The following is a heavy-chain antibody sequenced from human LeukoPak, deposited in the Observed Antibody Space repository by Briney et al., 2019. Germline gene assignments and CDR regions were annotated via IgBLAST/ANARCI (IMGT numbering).Heavy chain of an antibody. CDR3: ARDRLTTVTTFHFDY. J-gene: IGHJ4*02. D-gene: IGHD4-17*01. CDR1: GFTFSSYA. Sequence: GGSLRLSCAASGFTFSSYAMHWVRQAQGKGLEWVAVIWSDTTNKYYADSVKGRFIISRDNSKNTLYLQMSSLRAEDTAMYYCARDRLTTVTTFHFDYWGQGTLVTVSS. CDR2: IWSDTTNK. V-gene: IGHV3-33*01.